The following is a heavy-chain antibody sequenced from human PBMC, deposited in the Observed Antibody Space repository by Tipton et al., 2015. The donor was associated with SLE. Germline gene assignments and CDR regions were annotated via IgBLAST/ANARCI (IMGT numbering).Heavy chain of an antibody. CDR3: ASTTTMTNYIDY. Sequence: SLRLSCAASGFTFSSYSMNWVRQAPGKGLEWVSSISSSSSYIYYADSVKGRFTISRDNAKNSLYLQMNSLRAEDTAVYYCASTTTMTNYIDYWGQGTLVTVSS. V-gene: IGHV3-21*01. J-gene: IGHJ4*02. D-gene: IGHD4-17*01. CDR2: ISSSSSYI. CDR1: GFTFSSYS.